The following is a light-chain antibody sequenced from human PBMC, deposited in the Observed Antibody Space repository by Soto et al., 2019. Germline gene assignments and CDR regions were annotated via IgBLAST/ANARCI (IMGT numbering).Light chain of an antibody. CDR3: CSYTTSNTRQIV. CDR2: DVS. Sequence: QSVLTRPASVSGAAGQAITISCTGASSDVGGYNYVSWYQQQPGKAPKFMIYDVSNRPSGVSNRFSGSKSGNTASLTISGLQAEDEADYYCCSYTTSNTRQIVFGTGTKVTVL. J-gene: IGLJ1*01. V-gene: IGLV2-14*01. CDR1: SSDVGGYNY.